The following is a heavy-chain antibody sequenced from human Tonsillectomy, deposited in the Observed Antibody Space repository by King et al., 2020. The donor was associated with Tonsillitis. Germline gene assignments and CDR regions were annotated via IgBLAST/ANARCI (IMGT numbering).Heavy chain of an antibody. J-gene: IGHJ6*02. CDR3: ASLGKGFTMVRVSPWYGMDV. D-gene: IGHD3-10*01. CDR1: GGSISSGGYY. CDR2: IYYSGST. V-gene: IGHV4-31*03. Sequence: QLQESGPGLVKPSQTLSLTCTVSGGSISSGGYYWSWIRQHPGKGLEWIGYIYYSGSTYYNPSLKSRVTISVDTSKNQFSLKLSSVTAADTAVYYCASLGKGFTMVRVSPWYGMDVWGQGTTVTVSS.